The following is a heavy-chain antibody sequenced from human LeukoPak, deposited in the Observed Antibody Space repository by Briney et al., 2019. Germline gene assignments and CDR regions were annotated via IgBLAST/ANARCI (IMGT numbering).Heavy chain of an antibody. CDR2: SIPIFGTA. CDR3: ASQGEMATISWFDP. Sequence: ASVKVSCTASGGTFSSYAISWVRQAPGRGLEWMGGSIPIFGTANYAQKFQGRVTITTDESTSTAYMELSSLRSEDTAVYYCASQGEMATISWFDPWGQGTLVTVSS. J-gene: IGHJ5*02. V-gene: IGHV1-69*05. CDR1: GGTFSSYA. D-gene: IGHD5-24*01.